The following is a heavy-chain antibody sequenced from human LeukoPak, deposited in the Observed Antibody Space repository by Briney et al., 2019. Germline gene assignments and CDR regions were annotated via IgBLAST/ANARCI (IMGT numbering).Heavy chain of an antibody. D-gene: IGHD3-16*01. CDR3: ARWGPSPGDY. CDR2: ISAYNGNT. J-gene: IGHJ4*02. V-gene: IGHV1-18*01. Sequence: ASVKVSCKASGYIFINHGIAWVRQAPGQGLEYMGWISAYNGNTDYAQKFQGRVTMTTDTATSTAYLELTTLRSDDTAVYYCARWGPSPGDYWGQGTLVTVSS. CDR1: GYIFINHG.